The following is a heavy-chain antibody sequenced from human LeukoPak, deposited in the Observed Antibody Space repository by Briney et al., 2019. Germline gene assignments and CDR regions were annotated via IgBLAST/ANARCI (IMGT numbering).Heavy chain of an antibody. D-gene: IGHD2-8*01. V-gene: IGHV3-23*01. CDR2: ISGSGGST. CDR3: AKGLYDWFDP. Sequence: GGSLRLSCAASGFTFRNYAMMWVRQAPGKGPEWVSAISGSGGSTYYADSVKGRFTISRDNSKNTLYLQMNSLRAEDTAVYYCAKGLYDWFDPWGQGTLVTVSS. J-gene: IGHJ5*02. CDR1: GFTFRNYA.